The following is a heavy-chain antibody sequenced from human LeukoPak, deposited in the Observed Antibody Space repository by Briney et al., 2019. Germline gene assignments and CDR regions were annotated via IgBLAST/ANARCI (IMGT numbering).Heavy chain of an antibody. J-gene: IGHJ6*02. Sequence: GGSLRLSRAASGFTFSSYWMHWVRQAPGKGLVWVSRINSDGSSTSYADSVKGRFTISRDNAKNTLYLQMNSLRAEDTAVYYCARDKGRDILTGYYFYYYYGMDVWGQGTTVTVSS. CDR3: ARDKGRDILTGYYFYYYYGMDV. D-gene: IGHD3-9*01. CDR2: INSDGSST. V-gene: IGHV3-74*01. CDR1: GFTFSSYW.